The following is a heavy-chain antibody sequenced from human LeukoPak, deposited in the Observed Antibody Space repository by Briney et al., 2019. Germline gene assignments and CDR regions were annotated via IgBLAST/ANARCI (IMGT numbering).Heavy chain of an antibody. D-gene: IGHD6-6*01. CDR1: GYTFTSYG. J-gene: IGHJ6*04. CDR2: ISVYNGNT. V-gene: IGHV1-18*01. Sequence: ASVKVSCKASGYTFTSYGFSWVRQAPGQGLEWMGWISVYNGNTNYAQKLQDRVTMTTDTSTSTAYMELGSLRSEDTAVYYCARDISSSKWNRMDVWGKGTTVTVSS. CDR3: ARDISSSKWNRMDV.